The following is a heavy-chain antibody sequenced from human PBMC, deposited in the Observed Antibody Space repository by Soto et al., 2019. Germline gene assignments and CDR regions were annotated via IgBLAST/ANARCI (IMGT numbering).Heavy chain of an antibody. Sequence: VQLLESGGGLVQPGGSLRLSCAASGFSFSSYAMVWVRQAPGKRLDLVSVISARGGSSYFADSVKSRFTISRLNSKNVLSLEMNSMRADDPALYFCVKGSIEYSVSVDNWGQGILV. CDR1: GFSFSSYA. CDR3: VKGSIEYSVSVDN. CDR2: ISARGGSS. D-gene: IGHD5-12*01. V-gene: IGHV3-23*01. J-gene: IGHJ4*02.